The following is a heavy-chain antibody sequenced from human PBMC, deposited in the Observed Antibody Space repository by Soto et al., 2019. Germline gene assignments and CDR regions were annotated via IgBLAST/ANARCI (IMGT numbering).Heavy chain of an antibody. CDR2: IYWNDDK. J-gene: IGHJ4*02. D-gene: IGHD3-3*01. CDR3: AHRLSRVYDFWSTYYFDY. CDR1: GFSLSTSGVG. Sequence: QITLKESGPPLVKPTQTLTLTCTFSGFSLSTSGVGVGWIRQPPGKALEWLALIYWNDDKRYSPSLKSRLTITKDTSKNQVVLTMTNMDPVDTATYYCAHRLSRVYDFWSTYYFDYWGQGTLVTVSS. V-gene: IGHV2-5*01.